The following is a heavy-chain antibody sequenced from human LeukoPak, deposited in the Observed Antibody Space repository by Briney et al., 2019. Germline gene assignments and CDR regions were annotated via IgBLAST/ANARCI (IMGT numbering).Heavy chain of an antibody. CDR2: IQQGGSHK. J-gene: IGHJ3*02. V-gene: IGHV3-7*01. D-gene: IGHD6-13*01. CDR3: ARAPIDSNSWYHAFDI. CDR1: GFTFSSYW. Sequence: GGCLRLSCAASGFTFSSYWMGWVRQAPGKGLEWVASIQQGGSHKYYMDSVEGRFTISRDNAKNSLFLQMNSLRAEDTAVYYCARAPIDSNSWYHAFDIWGQETMVTVSS.